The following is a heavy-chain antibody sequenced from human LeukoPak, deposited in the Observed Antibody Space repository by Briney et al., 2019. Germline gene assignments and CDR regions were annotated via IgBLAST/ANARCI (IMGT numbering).Heavy chain of an antibody. CDR3: AREGLSGFTRWSAVSFDY. D-gene: IGHD4-23*01. Sequence: ASVKVSCTASGYTFTGYYMHWVRQAPGQGLEWMGWINPNSGGTNYAQKFQGRVTMTRDTSISTAYMELSRLRSDDTAVYYCAREGLSGFTRWSAVSFDYWGQGTLVTVSS. V-gene: IGHV1-2*02. J-gene: IGHJ4*02. CDR2: INPNSGGT. CDR1: GYTFTGYY.